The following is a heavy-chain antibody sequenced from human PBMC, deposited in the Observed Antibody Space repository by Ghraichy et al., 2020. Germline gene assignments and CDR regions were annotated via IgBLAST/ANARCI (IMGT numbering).Heavy chain of an antibody. CDR3: AREDYYDSSGSRYYYYGMDV. CDR2: IYTSGST. J-gene: IGHJ6*02. CDR1: GGSISSYY. D-gene: IGHD3-22*01. Sequence: SETLSLTCTVSGGSISSYYWSWIRQPAGKGLEWIGRIYTSGSTNYNPSLKSRVTMSVDTSKNQFSLKLSSVTAADTAVYYCAREDYYDSSGSRYYYYGMDVWGQGTTVTVSS. V-gene: IGHV4-4*07.